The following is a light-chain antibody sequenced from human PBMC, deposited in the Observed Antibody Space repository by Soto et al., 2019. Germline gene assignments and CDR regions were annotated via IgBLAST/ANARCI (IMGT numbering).Light chain of an antibody. Sequence: EIVMTQSPVTLSVSPGERATLSCRASESVGSNLAWYQQKPGQAPRLLIYDTSTRATGIPARFSGSGSGTEFTLTISSLQSEDFAVYYCQQYNNWPPITFGQGTRLEIK. J-gene: IGKJ5*01. CDR1: ESVGSN. CDR2: DTS. V-gene: IGKV3-15*01. CDR3: QQYNNWPPIT.